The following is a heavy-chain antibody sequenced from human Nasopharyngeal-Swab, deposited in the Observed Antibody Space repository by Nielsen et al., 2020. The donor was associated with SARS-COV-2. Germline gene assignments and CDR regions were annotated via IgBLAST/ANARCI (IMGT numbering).Heavy chain of an antibody. CDR2: INPSGGSA. Sequence: WVRQAPGQGLEWMGTINPSGGSATYAQRFQGKVTMTRDTSTSTVFMELSSLKSEDTAVYYCARDRYGSGSFLGYWGQGTLVTVSS. V-gene: IGHV1-46*01. CDR3: ARDRYGSGSFLGY. J-gene: IGHJ4*02. D-gene: IGHD3-10*01.